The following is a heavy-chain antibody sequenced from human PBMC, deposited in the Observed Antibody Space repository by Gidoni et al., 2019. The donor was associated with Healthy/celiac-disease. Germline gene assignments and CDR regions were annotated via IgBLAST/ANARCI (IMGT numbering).Heavy chain of an antibody. V-gene: IGHV1-3*01. CDR2: INAGNGNT. CDR3: ARDGDSPAGTGYGMDV. CDR1: GYTFTSYA. Sequence: QVQLVQSGAEVKKPGASVKVSCKASGYTFTSYAMHWVRQAPGQRLEWMGWINAGNGNTKYSQKFQGRVTITRDTSASTAYMELSSLRSEDTAVYYCARDGDSPAGTGYGMDVWGQGTTVTVSS. D-gene: IGHD6-13*01. J-gene: IGHJ6*02.